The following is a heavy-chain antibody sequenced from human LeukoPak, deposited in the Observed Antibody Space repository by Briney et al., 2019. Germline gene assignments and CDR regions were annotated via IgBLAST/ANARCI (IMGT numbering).Heavy chain of an antibody. Sequence: SETPFLTCTVSGGSISTYYWNWIRQPPGKGLEWIGYIYYSGSTNYNPSLKSRVTISVDTSKNQFSLKLSSVTAADTAVYYCARAAYSGSYHSDYWGQGTLVTVSS. J-gene: IGHJ4*02. CDR3: ARAAYSGSYHSDY. D-gene: IGHD1-26*01. V-gene: IGHV4-59*01. CDR2: IYYSGST. CDR1: GGSISTYY.